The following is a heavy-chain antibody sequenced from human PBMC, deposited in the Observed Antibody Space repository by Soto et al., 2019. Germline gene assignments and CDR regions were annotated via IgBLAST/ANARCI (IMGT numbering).Heavy chain of an antibody. CDR2: IKSKTDGGTT. CDR1: GFTFSNAW. D-gene: IGHD3-10*01. V-gene: IGHV3-15*01. Sequence: EVQLVESGGGLVKPGGSLRLSCAASGFTFSNAWMSWVRQAPGKGLEWVGRIKSKTDGGTTDYAAPVKGRFTISRDDSKHTLYLQMNSLKTEDTAVYYCTTDYGSGSYYNLDAFDIWGQGTMVTVSS. CDR3: TTDYGSGSYYNLDAFDI. J-gene: IGHJ3*02.